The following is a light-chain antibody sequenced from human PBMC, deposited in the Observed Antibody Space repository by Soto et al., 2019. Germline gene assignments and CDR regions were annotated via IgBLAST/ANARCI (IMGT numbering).Light chain of an antibody. J-gene: IGKJ1*01. V-gene: IGKV1-5*01. CDR2: DAS. CDR3: QQYNSYSK. CDR1: QSISTW. Sequence: DIHMTQSPSTPSSFVGDRVTITFRASQSISTWLAWYQQKPGKAPKLLIYDASSLESGVPSRFSGSGSGTEFTLTISSLQPEDFASYYCQQYNSYSKFGQGTKVDIK.